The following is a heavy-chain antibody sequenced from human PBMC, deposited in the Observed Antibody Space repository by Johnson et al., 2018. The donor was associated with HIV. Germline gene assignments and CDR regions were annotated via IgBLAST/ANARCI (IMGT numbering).Heavy chain of an antibody. D-gene: IGHD6-13*01. Sequence: QVQLVESGGGVVQPGGSLRLSCAASGFTFSSYGMHWVRQAPGKGLEWVAFIRYDGSNKYYADSVKGRFTISRDNSRNTLDLQMNSLRAEDTAVYYCTKDFSSSWGRAFDIWGQGTMVTVSS. CDR2: IRYDGSNK. V-gene: IGHV3-30*02. CDR1: GFTFSSYG. J-gene: IGHJ3*02. CDR3: TKDFSSSWGRAFDI.